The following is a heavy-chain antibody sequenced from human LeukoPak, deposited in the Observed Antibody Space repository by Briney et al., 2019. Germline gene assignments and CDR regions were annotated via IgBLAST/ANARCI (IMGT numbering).Heavy chain of an antibody. D-gene: IGHD6-13*01. CDR1: GFTVSSDH. CDR3: ARVGYTSYYYYGRDV. CDR2: ISSGGGT. J-gene: IGHJ6*02. Sequence: GGSLRLSCAASGFTVSSDHMSWVRHAPGKGREWVSLISSGGGTFYADSVKGRFTISRDNSKNTLYLQMGSLRAEDMAVYYCARVGYTSYYYYGRDVWGQGTTVTVSS. V-gene: IGHV3-53*05.